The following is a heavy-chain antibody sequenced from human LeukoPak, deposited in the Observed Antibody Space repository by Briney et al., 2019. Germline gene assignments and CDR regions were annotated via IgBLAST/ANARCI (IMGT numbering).Heavy chain of an antibody. CDR1: GFTFSIYA. D-gene: IGHD6-13*01. Sequence: PGGSLRLSCADSGFTFSIYAMHWVRQAPGKGLEWVAVISYDESDKYYADSVKGRFTISRDNTKNTLYLQMNSLRPEDTAVYYCARRWSFDYWGQGTLVTVSS. CDR3: ARRWSFDY. V-gene: IGHV3-30*04. J-gene: IGHJ4*02. CDR2: ISYDESDK.